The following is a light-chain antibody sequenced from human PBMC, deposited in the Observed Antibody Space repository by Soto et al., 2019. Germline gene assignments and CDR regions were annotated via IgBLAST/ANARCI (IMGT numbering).Light chain of an antibody. V-gene: IGLV2-14*03. Sequence: QSVLTQPASVSGSPGQSIAISCTGTSSDVDAYDYVSWYQQLPDKAPKLIIYEVSHRPAVVSNRFSASKYVNTATLTFSVLQTEDEADYYCASHTTSNTRVFGTGTKVTVL. CDR3: ASHTTSNTRV. CDR2: EVS. J-gene: IGLJ1*01. CDR1: SSDVDAYDY.